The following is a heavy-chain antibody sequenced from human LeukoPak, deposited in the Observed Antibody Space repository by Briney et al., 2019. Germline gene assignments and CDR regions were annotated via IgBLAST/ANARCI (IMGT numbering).Heavy chain of an antibody. D-gene: IGHD2-15*01. CDR3: AHWTRHDGYCSGGSCYGLDY. V-gene: IGHV2-5*02. CDR2: IYWGDDK. Sequence: SGPTLVKPTQTLTLTCTFSGFSLSTSGVGVGWIRQSPGKALEWLAIIYWGDDKRYSPSLNSRLAITRDTSKNQVVLTMTNMDPVDTATYYCAHWTRHDGYCSGGSCYGLDYWGQGTLVTVSS. CDR1: GFSLSTSGVG. J-gene: IGHJ4*02.